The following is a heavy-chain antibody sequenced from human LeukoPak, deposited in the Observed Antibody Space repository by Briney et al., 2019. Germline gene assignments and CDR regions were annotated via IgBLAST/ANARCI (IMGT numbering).Heavy chain of an antibody. V-gene: IGHV3-74*01. CDR1: GFIFSSYY. CDR2: IHSGGSST. Sequence: GGSLRLSCAASGFIFSSYYMHWVRQAPGKGLEWVSRIHSGGSSTTYADSVKGRFTISRDNAKNTLYLQMTGLRDEDAAVYYCARGRARSSWSDYWGQGTLVTVSS. CDR3: ARGRARSSWSDY. D-gene: IGHD6-13*01. J-gene: IGHJ4*02.